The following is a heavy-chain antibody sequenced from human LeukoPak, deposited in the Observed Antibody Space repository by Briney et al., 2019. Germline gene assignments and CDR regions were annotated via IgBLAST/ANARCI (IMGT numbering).Heavy chain of an antibody. Sequence: SETLSLTCTVSGGSISSYYWSWIRQPPGKGLEWIGRIYTSGSTNYNPSLKSRVTISVDTSKNQFSLKLSSVTAADTAVYYCARGKQWFGELLPLDYWGQGTLVTVSS. D-gene: IGHD3-10*01. CDR3: ARGKQWFGELLPLDY. CDR2: IYTSGST. J-gene: IGHJ4*02. CDR1: GGSISSYY. V-gene: IGHV4-4*08.